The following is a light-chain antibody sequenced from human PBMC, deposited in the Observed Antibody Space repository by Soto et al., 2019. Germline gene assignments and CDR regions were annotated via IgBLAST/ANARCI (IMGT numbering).Light chain of an antibody. J-gene: IGLJ2*01. Sequence: QSVLTQPASVSGSPGQSITISCIGTSSDVGGYNYVSWYQQHPGKAPKLVIYNVSNRPSGVSDRFSGSKSGNTASLIISGLQAEDEADYYCSSYTSISTVVFGGGTQLTVL. V-gene: IGLV2-14*01. CDR2: NVS. CDR1: SSDVGGYNY. CDR3: SSYTSISTVV.